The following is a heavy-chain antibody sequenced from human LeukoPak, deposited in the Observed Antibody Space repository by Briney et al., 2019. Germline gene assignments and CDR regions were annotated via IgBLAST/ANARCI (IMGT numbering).Heavy chain of an antibody. Sequence: ASVKVSCKASGYTFTNYHIHWVRQAPGQGLECMGLINPSRGSTTYAEKFPGRVTMTRDTSTSTVYMELNSLRSEDTAVYYCARPGGDGGNAYWYFDLWGRGTLVTVSS. CDR3: ARPGGDGGNAYWYFDL. V-gene: IGHV1-46*01. CDR2: INPSRGST. D-gene: IGHD4-23*01. CDR1: GYTFTNYH. J-gene: IGHJ2*01.